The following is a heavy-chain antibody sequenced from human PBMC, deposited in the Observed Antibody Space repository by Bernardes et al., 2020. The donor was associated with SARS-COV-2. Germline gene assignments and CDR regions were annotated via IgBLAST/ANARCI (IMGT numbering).Heavy chain of an antibody. CDR3: ARESDWNYVFDY. J-gene: IGHJ4*02. D-gene: IGHD1-7*01. Sequence: GGSLRLSCAASEFTFSSYAMSWVRQAPGKGLEWVSSITTSSSYKYYADSVKGRFTISRDNAKNSLYLQMNSLRAEDTAVYFCARESDWNYVFDYWCQGTLVTVSS. CDR1: EFTFSSYA. V-gene: IGHV3-21*01. CDR2: ITTSSSYK.